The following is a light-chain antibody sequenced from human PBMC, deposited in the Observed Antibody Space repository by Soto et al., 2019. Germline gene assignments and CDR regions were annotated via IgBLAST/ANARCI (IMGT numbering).Light chain of an antibody. J-gene: IGLJ2*01. CDR2: EVT. CDR1: SGDIGGYNY. Sequence: QSVLTQPASVSGSPGQSITISCTGTSGDIGGYNYVSWYQQHPGKAPKLLISEVTNRPSGVSNRFSGSKSGNTASLTISGLQAEDEADYYCSSYTTSNTPVVFGGGTKLTVL. CDR3: SSYTTSNTPVV. V-gene: IGLV2-14*01.